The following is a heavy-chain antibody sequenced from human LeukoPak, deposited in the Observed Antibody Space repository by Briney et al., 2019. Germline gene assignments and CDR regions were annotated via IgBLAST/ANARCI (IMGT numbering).Heavy chain of an antibody. Sequence: PGGSLRLSCAASGFTVSSNYMSWVRQAPGKGLEWVSVIYTGGGTNYADSVKGRFTISRDNSKNTLYLQMNSLRAEDTAVYYCAKGLGDSSGYYYVGDAFDIWGQGTMVTVSS. CDR1: GFTVSSNY. D-gene: IGHD3-22*01. J-gene: IGHJ3*02. CDR2: IYTGGGT. CDR3: AKGLGDSSGYYYVGDAFDI. V-gene: IGHV3-53*05.